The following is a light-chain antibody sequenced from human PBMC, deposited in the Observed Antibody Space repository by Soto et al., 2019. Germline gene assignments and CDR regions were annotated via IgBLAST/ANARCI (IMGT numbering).Light chain of an antibody. CDR2: EVS. CDR3: LSYTSTNTRV. J-gene: IGLJ3*02. CDR1: SSDVGGYDY. Sequence: SVLTQPASVSGPPGQSITISCSVSSSDVGGYDYVSWYQQHPGKAPKLIIYEVSNRPSGVSNRFSGSKSGNTASLTISGLQAEDEADYYCLSYTSTNTRVFGGGTKVTVL. V-gene: IGLV2-14*01.